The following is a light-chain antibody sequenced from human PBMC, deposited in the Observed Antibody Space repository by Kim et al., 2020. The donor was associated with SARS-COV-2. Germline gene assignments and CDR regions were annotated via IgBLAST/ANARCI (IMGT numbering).Light chain of an antibody. V-gene: IGKV1-5*03. CDR3: QQYPWT. CDR1: QNISNW. Sequence: DIQMTQSPSTLSASVGDRVTITCRASQNISNWLAWYQQKPGKVPKVLIYKASSLESGVPSRFSGSGSGTEFTLTIRSLQPDDFATYYCQQYPWTFGQGTKLEI. CDR2: KAS. J-gene: IGKJ2*02.